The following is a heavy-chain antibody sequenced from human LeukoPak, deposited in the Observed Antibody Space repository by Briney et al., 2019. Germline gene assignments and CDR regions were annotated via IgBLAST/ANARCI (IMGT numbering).Heavy chain of an antibody. CDR2: MYSSGST. Sequence: SETLSLTCSVSSGSVSSGSYHWSWIRQPPGKGLEWIGHMYSSGSTNYNPSLKSRVTISIDTSKNQFSLKLTSVTAADTAVYYCARRPCGGFDYWGQGALVTVSS. D-gene: IGHD4-23*01. J-gene: IGHJ4*02. V-gene: IGHV4-61*01. CDR1: SGSVSSGSYH. CDR3: ARRPCGGFDY.